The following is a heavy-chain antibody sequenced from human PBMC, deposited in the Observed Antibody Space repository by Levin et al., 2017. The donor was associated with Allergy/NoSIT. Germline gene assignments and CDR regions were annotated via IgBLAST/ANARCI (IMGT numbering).Heavy chain of an antibody. D-gene: IGHD2-15*01. CDR2: IDWDDDK. Sequence: ESGPTLVKPTQTLTLTCTFSGFSLSISEMRVSWIRQPPGKALEWLARIDWDDDKFYSTSLKTRLTISKDTSKNQAVLTMTNLDPVDTATCFRARVVGATEEYYEMDGWGQGTTVTVSS. J-gene: IGHJ6*02. CDR1: GFSLSISEMR. CDR3: ARVVGATEEYYEMDG. V-gene: IGHV2-70*04.